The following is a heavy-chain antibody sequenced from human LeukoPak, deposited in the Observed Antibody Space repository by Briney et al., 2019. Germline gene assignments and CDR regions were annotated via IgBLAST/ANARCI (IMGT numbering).Heavy chain of an antibody. J-gene: IGHJ6*04. CDR2: IIPIFGTA. Sequence: SVKVSCKASGGTFSSYAISWVRQAPGQGLEWMGGIIPIFGTANYAQKFQGRVTITADESTSTAYMELSSLRSEDTAVYYCARDPAVVAATYCYGMDVWGKGTTVTVSS. D-gene: IGHD2-15*01. CDR1: GGTFSSYA. CDR3: ARDPAVVAATYCYGMDV. V-gene: IGHV1-69*13.